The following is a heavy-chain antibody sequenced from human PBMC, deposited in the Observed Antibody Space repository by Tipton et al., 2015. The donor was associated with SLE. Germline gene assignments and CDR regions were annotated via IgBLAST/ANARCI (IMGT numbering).Heavy chain of an antibody. Sequence: SLRLSCAASGFNFDVYAMHWVRQAPGKGLEWVSGINWNSGAIAYADSVKGRFTISRDNAKNSLYLQMDSLRDEDTALYYCAKIRLSGFGDYFDSWGQGTLVIVSS. CDR3: AKIRLSGFGDYFDS. CDR2: INWNSGAI. J-gene: IGHJ4*02. V-gene: IGHV3-9*01. CDR1: GFNFDVYA. D-gene: IGHD3-10*01.